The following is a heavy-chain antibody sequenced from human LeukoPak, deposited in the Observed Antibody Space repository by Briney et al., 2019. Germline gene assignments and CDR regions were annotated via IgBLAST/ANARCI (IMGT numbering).Heavy chain of an antibody. CDR1: GYTFTSHG. D-gene: IGHD2-21*01. CDR2: ISAYNGDT. J-gene: IGHJ3*02. Sequence: ASVKVSCKASGYTFTSHGINWVRQAPGQGLEWMGWISAYNGDTNYAQELQGRVTMTTDTSTSTAYMELRSLRSDDTAVYYCARGDKEGDFDIWGQGTMVTVSS. CDR3: ARGDKEGDFDI. V-gene: IGHV1-18*01.